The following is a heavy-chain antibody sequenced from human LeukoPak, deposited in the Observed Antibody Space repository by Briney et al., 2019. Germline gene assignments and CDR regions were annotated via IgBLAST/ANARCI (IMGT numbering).Heavy chain of an antibody. V-gene: IGHV3-23*01. Sequence: GGSLRLSCAASGFTFSSYAMSWVRQAPGKGLEWVSAISGSGGSTYYADSVKGRFTISRDNSKNTLYLQMNSLGAEDTAVYYCANSYYYDSSGTRGAFDIWGQGTMVTVSS. D-gene: IGHD3-22*01. CDR2: ISGSGGST. CDR3: ANSYYYDSSGTRGAFDI. CDR1: GFTFSSYA. J-gene: IGHJ3*02.